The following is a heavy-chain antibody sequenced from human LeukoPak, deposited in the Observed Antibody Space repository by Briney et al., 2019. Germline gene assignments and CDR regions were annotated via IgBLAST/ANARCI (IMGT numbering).Heavy chain of an antibody. D-gene: IGHD6-19*01. CDR1: GFTFSSYS. V-gene: IGHV3-21*01. CDR2: ISSSSSYI. Sequence: SGGSLRLSCAASGFTFSSYSMNWLRQAPAQGLQCVSSISSSSSYIYYADSVKGRFTISRDNAKNSLYLQMNSLRAEDTAVYYCARALPVAVAGIGYFDYWGQGTLVTVSS. CDR3: ARALPVAVAGIGYFDY. J-gene: IGHJ4*02.